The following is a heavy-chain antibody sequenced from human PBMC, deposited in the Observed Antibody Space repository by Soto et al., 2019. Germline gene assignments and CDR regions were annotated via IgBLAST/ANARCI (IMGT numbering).Heavy chain of an antibody. D-gene: IGHD2-15*01. CDR2: FDPEDGET. V-gene: IGHV1-24*01. CDR1: GYTLTGFS. CDR3: ATGYCSGGSCPVSMDV. Sequence: QAQLVQSGAEVKKPGASVKVSCKVSGYTLTGFSMHWVRQAPGKGLEWMGGFDPEDGETTYAQKLQGRVTMTEDTSTDTAYMELSSLRSEDTAVYYCATGYCSGGSCPVSMDVWGKGTTVTVSS. J-gene: IGHJ6*04.